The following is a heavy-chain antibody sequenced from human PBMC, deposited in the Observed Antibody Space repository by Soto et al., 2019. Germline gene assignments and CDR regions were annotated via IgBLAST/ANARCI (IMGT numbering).Heavy chain of an antibody. CDR1: GYTFTSYD. Sequence: ASVKVSCKASGYTFTSYDINWVRQATGQGLEWMGWMNPNSGNTGYAQKFQGRVTMTRNTSISTAYMELSSLRSEDTAVYYCARGRFLEWLSWFGRWGQGTLVVVSS. J-gene: IGHJ5*02. D-gene: IGHD3-3*01. CDR2: MNPNSGNT. CDR3: ARGRFLEWLSWFGR. V-gene: IGHV1-8*01.